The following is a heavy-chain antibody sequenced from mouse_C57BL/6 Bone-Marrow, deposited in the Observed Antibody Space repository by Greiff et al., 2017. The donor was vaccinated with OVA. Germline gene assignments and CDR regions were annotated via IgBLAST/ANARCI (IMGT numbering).Heavy chain of an antibody. D-gene: IGHD4-1*01. CDR2: ISSGGDYI. J-gene: IGHJ1*03. V-gene: IGHV5-9-1*02. CDR3: TRELGPGCCDV. CDR1: GFTFSSYA. Sequence: DVHLVESGEGLVKPGGSLKLSCAASGFTFSSYAMSWVRQTPAKRLAWVAYISSGGDYISYADTVKGRFTISRDNARNTLYLQMSSLKAEDTAMYDSTRELGPGCCDVWGTGTTVTVSS.